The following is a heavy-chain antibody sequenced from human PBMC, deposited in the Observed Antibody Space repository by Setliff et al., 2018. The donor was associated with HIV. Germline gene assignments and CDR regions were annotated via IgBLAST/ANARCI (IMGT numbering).Heavy chain of an antibody. J-gene: IGHJ3*02. Sequence: ASVKVSCKASGYTFTSYAMHWVRQAPGQRLEWMGWINAGNGNTKYSQKFQGRVTITRDTSASIAYMELSSLRSEDTAVYYCASYVLRFLEWLPHDAFDIWGQGTMVTVSS. V-gene: IGHV1-3*01. CDR3: ASYVLRFLEWLPHDAFDI. CDR2: INAGNGNT. CDR1: GYTFTSYA. D-gene: IGHD3-3*01.